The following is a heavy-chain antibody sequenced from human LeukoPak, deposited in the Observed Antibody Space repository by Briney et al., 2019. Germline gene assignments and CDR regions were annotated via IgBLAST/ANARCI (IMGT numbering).Heavy chain of an antibody. Sequence: GGSLRLSCAASGFTFSSYGMHWVRQAPGKGLEWVAVIWYDGSNKYYAGSVKGRFTISRDNSKNTLYLQMNSLRAEDTAVYYCAHPPDCSSTSCYPDAFDIWGQGTMVTVSS. V-gene: IGHV3-30*02. CDR3: AHPPDCSSTSCYPDAFDI. CDR1: GFTFSSYG. D-gene: IGHD2-2*01. J-gene: IGHJ3*02. CDR2: IWYDGSNK.